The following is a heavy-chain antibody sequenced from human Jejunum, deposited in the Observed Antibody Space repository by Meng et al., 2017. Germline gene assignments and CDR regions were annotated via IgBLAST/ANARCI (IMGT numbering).Heavy chain of an antibody. CDR2: ISHSGST. CDR1: GGSLKDFY. J-gene: IGHJ4*02. D-gene: IGHD4-17*01. Sequence: QVQLQQWGAGLLKPSETLSLTCAVSGGSLKDFYWNWIRQPPGKGLEWIGEISHSGSTNYNPSLKSRVTISVDRSQNQLSLKLTSASGTDTAVYFCARALGAYGDSGFAYWGQGALVTVSS. CDR3: ARALGAYGDSGFAY. V-gene: IGHV4-34*01.